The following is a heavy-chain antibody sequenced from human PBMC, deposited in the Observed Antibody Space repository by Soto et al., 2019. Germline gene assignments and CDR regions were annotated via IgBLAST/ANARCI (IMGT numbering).Heavy chain of an antibody. CDR2: ITYSGDTT. J-gene: IGHJ4*02. Sequence: EVHLLESGGTLIQPGGSLRLYCAASGFDFSTYAMTWVRQAPGKGLEWVSGITYSGDTTYYADSVKGRFTISRDNFKNTVYLQLNSLRPDDTAMYYCAKDWPGTSSVTSDYWGQGTLVTVSS. V-gene: IGHV3-23*01. D-gene: IGHD4-17*01. CDR3: AKDWPGTSSVTSDY. CDR1: GFDFSTYA.